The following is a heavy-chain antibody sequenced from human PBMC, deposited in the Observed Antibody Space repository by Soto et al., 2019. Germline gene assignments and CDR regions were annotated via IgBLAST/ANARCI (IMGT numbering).Heavy chain of an antibody. J-gene: IGHJ4*02. CDR1: GFTFSSYA. Sequence: EVQLLESGGGLVQPGGSLRLSCAASGFTFSSYAMSWVCQAPGKGLEWVSAISGSGGSTYYADSVKGRFTISRDNCKNTLYLQMNSLRAEDTAVYYCAKEYEYSSGWERIDYWGQGTLVTVSS. V-gene: IGHV3-23*01. D-gene: IGHD6-19*01. CDR2: ISGSGGST. CDR3: AKEYEYSSGWERIDY.